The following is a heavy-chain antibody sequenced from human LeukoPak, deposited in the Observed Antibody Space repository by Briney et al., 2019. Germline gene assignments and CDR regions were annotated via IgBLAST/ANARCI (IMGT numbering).Heavy chain of an antibody. CDR1: GYSFTSYW. J-gene: IGHJ4*02. V-gene: IGHV5-51*01. CDR2: IYPGDSDT. D-gene: IGHD3-3*01. Sequence: GESLKISCKGSGYSFTSYWIGWVRQMPGKGLEWMGIIYPGDSDTRYSPSFQGQVTISADKSISTAYLQWSSLKASDTAVYYCARLHITIFGVVTPGDYWGQGTLVTVSS. CDR3: ARLHITIFGVVTPGDY.